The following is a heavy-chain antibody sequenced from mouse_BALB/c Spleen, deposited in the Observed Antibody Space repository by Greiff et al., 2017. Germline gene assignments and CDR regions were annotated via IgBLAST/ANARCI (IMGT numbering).Heavy chain of an antibody. V-gene: IGHV7-3*02. CDR2: IRNKANGYTT. CDR1: GFTFTDYY. Sequence: EVQRVQSGGGLVQPGGSLRLSCATSGFTFTDYYMSWVRQPPGKALEWLGFIRNKANGYTTEYSASVKGRFTISRDNSKSILYLQMNTLRAEDSATYYCARDSTTVVAYYAMDYWGQGTSVTVSS. CDR3: ARDSTTVVAYYAMDY. J-gene: IGHJ4*01. D-gene: IGHD1-1*01.